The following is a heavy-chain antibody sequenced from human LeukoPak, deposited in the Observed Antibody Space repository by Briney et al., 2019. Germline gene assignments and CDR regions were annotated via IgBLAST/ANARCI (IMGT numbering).Heavy chain of an antibody. J-gene: IGHJ4*02. Sequence: GGSLRLSCAASGFTFSTYAMSWVRQAPGKGLEWVSGISGSGGTTYYADSVKGRFSISRDDSKNTLYLQMNSLRAEDTAVYYCTKEGYCDSSDYFHFDYWGQGTLVTVSS. V-gene: IGHV3-23*01. D-gene: IGHD3-22*01. CDR3: TKEGYCDSSDYFHFDY. CDR2: ISGSGGTT. CDR1: GFTFSTYA.